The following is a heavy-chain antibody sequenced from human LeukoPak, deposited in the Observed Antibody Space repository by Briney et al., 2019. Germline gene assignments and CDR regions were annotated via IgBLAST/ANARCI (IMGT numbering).Heavy chain of an antibody. CDR3: ARKGYYDILTGPMNNWFDP. Sequence: SETLSLTCTVSGGSISSYYWSRIRQPPGKGLEWIGYIYYSGSTNYNPSLKSRVTISVDTSKNQFSLKLSSVTAADTAVYYCARKGYYDILTGPMNNWFDPWGQGTLVTVSS. CDR2: IYYSGST. J-gene: IGHJ5*02. CDR1: GGSISSYY. D-gene: IGHD3-9*01. V-gene: IGHV4-59*01.